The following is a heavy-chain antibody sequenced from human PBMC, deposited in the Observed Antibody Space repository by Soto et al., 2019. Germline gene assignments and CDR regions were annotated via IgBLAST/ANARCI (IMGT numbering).Heavy chain of an antibody. CDR2: ISGSGGST. V-gene: IGHV3-23*01. D-gene: IGHD3-22*01. CDR3: AKDLTYYYDSSGYFTSTGGDY. J-gene: IGHJ4*02. CDR1: GFTFSSYA. Sequence: EVQLLESGGGLVQPGGSLRLSCAASGFTFSSYAMSWVRQAPGKGLEWVSAISGSGGSTYYADSVKGRFTISRDNSKNTLYLQMNSLRAEDTAVYYCAKDLTYYYDSSGYFTSTGGDYWGQGTLVTVSS.